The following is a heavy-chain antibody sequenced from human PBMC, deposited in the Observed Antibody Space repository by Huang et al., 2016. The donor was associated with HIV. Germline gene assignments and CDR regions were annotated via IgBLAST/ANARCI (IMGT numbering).Heavy chain of an antibody. Sequence: EVQLEQSGAEVKKPGESLKISCKASGYIVSNYWSGWVRQMPGKGLEWMWFVYPCNSDTRYGPSFSGRVTVSVDKSIATAYLQWSSLRPSDTARYYCATTDASLATSFDHWGRGTMLTVSS. J-gene: IGHJ4*02. CDR3: ATTDASLATSFDH. CDR1: GYIVSNYW. V-gene: IGHV5-51*03. CDR2: VYPCNSDT.